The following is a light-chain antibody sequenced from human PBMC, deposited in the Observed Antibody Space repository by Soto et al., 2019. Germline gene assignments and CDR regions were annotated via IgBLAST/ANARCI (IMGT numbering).Light chain of an antibody. Sequence: QSFMTQPTSLSGSPGEWITIPYTGTSSDVGGYNYVSWYQQHPGKAPKLMIYAVSNRPSGVSNRFSGSKSGNTATLNISGLQAEDVADYYFCSYTVSGTYVFGTGPKVTVL. CDR2: AVS. J-gene: IGLJ1*01. V-gene: IGLV2-14*01. CDR1: SSDVGGYNY. CDR3: CSYTVSGTYV.